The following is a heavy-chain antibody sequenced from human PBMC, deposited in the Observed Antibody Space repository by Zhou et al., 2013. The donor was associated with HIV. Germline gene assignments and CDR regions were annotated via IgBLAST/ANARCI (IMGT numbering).Heavy chain of an antibody. CDR2: IIPIFGTA. J-gene: IGHJ5*02. D-gene: IGHD3-22*01. V-gene: IGHV1-69*05. CDR1: GGTFSSYA. CDR3: ARVSDHYYDSSGYYDGWFDP. Sequence: QVQLVQSGAEVKKPGSSVKVSCKASGGTFSSYAISWVRQAPGQGLEWMGGIIPIFGTANYAQKFQGRVTITTDESTSTAYMELSSLRSEDTAVYYCARVSDHYYDSSGYYDGWFDPWGQGTLVTVSS.